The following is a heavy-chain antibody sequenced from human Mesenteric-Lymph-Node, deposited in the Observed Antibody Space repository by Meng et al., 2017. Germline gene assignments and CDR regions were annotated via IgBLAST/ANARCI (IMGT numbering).Heavy chain of an antibody. V-gene: IGHV4-39*01. CDR2: ISYRGTT. Sequence: QLPLQEAGQGLVKASETLPLTCTSSGGSISSSSYSWGWIRQPPGGGLEWIGSISYRGTTYYNPSLKSRVTVSVDTSNNQFSLKLSSVTAADTAVYYCGRPHLISVAGHLDYWGQGTLVTVSS. D-gene: IGHD6-19*01. CDR1: GGSISSSSYS. CDR3: GRPHLISVAGHLDY. J-gene: IGHJ4*02.